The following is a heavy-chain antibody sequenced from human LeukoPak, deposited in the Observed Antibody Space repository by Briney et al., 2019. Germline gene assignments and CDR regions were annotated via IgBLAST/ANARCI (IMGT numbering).Heavy chain of an antibody. CDR3: AMAKGYYDSSGYGMDV. Sequence: GGSLRLSCAASGFTFSSYAMSWVRQAPGKGLEWVSAISGSGGSTYYADSVKGRFTISRDNSKNTLYLQMNSLRAEDTAVYYCAMAKGYYDSSGYGMDVWGQGTTVTVSS. V-gene: IGHV3-23*01. J-gene: IGHJ6*02. D-gene: IGHD3-22*01. CDR2: ISGSGGST. CDR1: GFTFSSYA.